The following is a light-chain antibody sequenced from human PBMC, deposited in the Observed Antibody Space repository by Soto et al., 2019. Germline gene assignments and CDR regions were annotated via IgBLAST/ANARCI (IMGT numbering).Light chain of an antibody. V-gene: IGLV2-14*03. Sequence: QSALTQPASVSGSPGQSITISCTGTSSDVGDYNYVSWYQQHPGKAPKLMIYDVSNRPSGVSNRFSGSKSGNTASLTISGLQADDEADYYCSSYTSTITLVVFGGGTKLTVL. CDR2: DVS. CDR1: SSDVGDYNY. J-gene: IGLJ2*01. CDR3: SSYTSTITLVV.